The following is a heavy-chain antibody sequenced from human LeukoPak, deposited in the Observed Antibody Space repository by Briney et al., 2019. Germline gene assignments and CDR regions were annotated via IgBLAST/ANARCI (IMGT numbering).Heavy chain of an antibody. D-gene: IGHD6-25*01. Sequence: ASVKVSCKASGYIFTGYYMHWVRQAPGQGLEWMGWINPNSGGTNYAQKFQGRVTMTRDTSISTAYMELSRLRSDDTAVYYCARVGYSGGGGVFDYWGQGTLVTVSS. V-gene: IGHV1-2*02. J-gene: IGHJ4*02. CDR1: GYIFTGYY. CDR2: INPNSGGT. CDR3: ARVGYSGGGGVFDY.